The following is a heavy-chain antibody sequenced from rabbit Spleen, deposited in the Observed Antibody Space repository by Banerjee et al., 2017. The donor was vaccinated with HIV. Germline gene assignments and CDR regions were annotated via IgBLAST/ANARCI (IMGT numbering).Heavy chain of an antibody. J-gene: IGHJ4*01. V-gene: IGHV1S45*01. D-gene: IGHD4-2*01. Sequence: QEQLVESGGGLVQPEGSLTLTCKASGFDFSNNAMCWVRQAPGKGPEWIACIAAGSSGSTWYANWAKGRFTISKTSSTTVTLQMTSLTAADTATYFCARDAHDGIDRFDLWGQGTLVTVS. CDR2: IAAGSSGST. CDR3: ARDAHDGIDRFDL. CDR1: GFDFSNNA.